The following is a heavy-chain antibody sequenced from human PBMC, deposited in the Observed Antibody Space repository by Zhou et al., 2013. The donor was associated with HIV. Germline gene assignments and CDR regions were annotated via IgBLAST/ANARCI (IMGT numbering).Heavy chain of an antibody. D-gene: IGHD6-6*01. CDR3: AREQSPAAARFNRGDAFNI. Sequence: QVQLVQSGAAVRKPGASVKVSCKASGYTFTSNFFHWVRQAPGQGLEWMGWLNPTSGGTNYAQKFQGRVTITTDESTTTAYMELSSLRPGDTAVYYCAREQSPAAARFNRGDAFNIWGQGTLVTVSS. J-gene: IGHJ4*02. CDR2: LNPTSGGT. V-gene: IGHV1-2*02. CDR1: GYTFTSNF.